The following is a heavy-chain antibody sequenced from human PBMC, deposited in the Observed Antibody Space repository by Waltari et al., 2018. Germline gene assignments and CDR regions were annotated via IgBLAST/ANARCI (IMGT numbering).Heavy chain of an antibody. CDR3: ARDLGYYTFDY. Sequence: EVQLVESGGGLVQPGESLRLSCAASGFPFNTYCMTWVRQAPGKGLEWVAHIKQDGSEGWCVDSVKGRFTISRDNVKNSLYLQMNSLRAEDTAVYYCARDLGYYTFDYWGQGTLVTVSS. J-gene: IGHJ4*02. V-gene: IGHV3-7*04. CDR1: GFPFNTYC. D-gene: IGHD1-26*01. CDR2: IKQDGSEG.